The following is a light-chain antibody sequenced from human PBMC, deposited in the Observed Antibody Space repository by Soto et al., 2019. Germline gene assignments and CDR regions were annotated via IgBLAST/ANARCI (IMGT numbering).Light chain of an antibody. CDR2: ANN. Sequence: QSVLTQPPSVSGAPGQRVTISCTGSSSNIGAGDDVHWYQQFPGTAPRLLIYANNNRPSGVPDRFSGSKSGTSASLAITGLQADDEAEYYCQSYDFGLSAHNYVFGTGTKLTVL. V-gene: IGLV1-40*01. J-gene: IGLJ1*01. CDR3: QSYDFGLSAHNYV. CDR1: SSNIGAGDD.